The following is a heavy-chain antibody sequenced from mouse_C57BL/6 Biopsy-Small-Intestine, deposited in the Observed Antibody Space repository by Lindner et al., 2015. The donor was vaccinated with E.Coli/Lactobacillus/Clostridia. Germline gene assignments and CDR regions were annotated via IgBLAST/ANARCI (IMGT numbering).Heavy chain of an antibody. CDR1: GYTFTDYD. D-gene: IGHD1-1*01. J-gene: IGHJ4*01. CDR3: ARSGNYAMDY. V-gene: IGHV1-18*01. Sequence: VQLQESGPELVKPGASVKIPCKASGYTFTDYDMDWVKQSHGKSLEWIGDINPNNGGTIYNQKFKGKATLTVDKSSSTAYMQLSSLTSEDSAVYYCARSGNYAMDYWGQGTSVTVSS. CDR2: INPNNGGT.